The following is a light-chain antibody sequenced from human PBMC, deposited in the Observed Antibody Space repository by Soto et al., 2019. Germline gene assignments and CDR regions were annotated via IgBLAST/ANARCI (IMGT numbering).Light chain of an antibody. CDR3: GTWDSSLSAWV. J-gene: IGLJ3*02. CDR1: SSNIGNNY. Sequence: QSVLTQPPSVSAAPGQKVTISCSGSSSNIGNNYVSWYQQLPGTAPKLLIYDNNKRPSGIPDRFSGSKSGTSATLGITGLQTGYEADYYCGTWDSSLSAWVFGGGTKLTV. V-gene: IGLV1-51*01. CDR2: DNN.